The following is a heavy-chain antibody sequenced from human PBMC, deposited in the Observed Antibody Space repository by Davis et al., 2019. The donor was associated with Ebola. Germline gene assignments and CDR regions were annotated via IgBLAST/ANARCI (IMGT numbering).Heavy chain of an antibody. CDR3: AREGPPSYSSSGYVTVDYYYGMDV. V-gene: IGHV3-7*01. Sequence: GESLKISCAASGFTFSSYWMSWVRQAPGKGLEWVANIKQDGSEKYYVDSVKGRFTISRDNAKNSLYLQMNSLRAEDTAVYYCAREGPPSYSSSGYVTVDYYYGMDVWGQGTTVTVSS. D-gene: IGHD6-13*01. CDR2: IKQDGSEK. CDR1: GFTFSSYW. J-gene: IGHJ6*02.